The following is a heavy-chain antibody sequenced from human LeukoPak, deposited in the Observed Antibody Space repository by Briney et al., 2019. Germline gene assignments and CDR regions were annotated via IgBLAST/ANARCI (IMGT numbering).Heavy chain of an antibody. Sequence: GGSLRLSCAASGFTFSSYAMSWVRQAPGKGLEWVSAISGSGGSTYYADSVKGRFTISRDNSKNTLYLQMNRLRAEDTAMYYCVKDRVDGSGSQFDYWGQGTLVTVSS. J-gene: IGHJ4*02. CDR2: ISGSGGST. CDR1: GFTFSSYA. D-gene: IGHD3-10*01. CDR3: VKDRVDGSGSQFDY. V-gene: IGHV3-23*01.